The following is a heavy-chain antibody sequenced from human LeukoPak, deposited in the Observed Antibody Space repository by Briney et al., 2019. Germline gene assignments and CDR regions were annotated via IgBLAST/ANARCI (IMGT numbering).Heavy chain of an antibody. V-gene: IGHV3-7*04. D-gene: IGHD6-6*01. CDR2: IKQDGSEK. CDR3: ARSEHSSSSFDY. J-gene: IGHJ4*02. CDR1: GFTFSNYW. Sequence: PGGSLRLSCAASGFTFSNYWMSWVRQAPGRGLEWVANIKQDGSEKYYVDSVKGRFTISRDNAKNSLYLQMNSLRAEDTAIYYCARSEHSSSSFDYWGQGTLVTVSS.